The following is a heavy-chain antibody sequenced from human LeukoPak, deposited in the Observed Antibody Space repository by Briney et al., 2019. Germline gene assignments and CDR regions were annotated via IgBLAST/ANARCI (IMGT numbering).Heavy chain of an antibody. D-gene: IGHD6-25*01. CDR3: ARGIYSSGWLPYFDY. Sequence: SETLSLTCAVYGGSFSGYYWSWIRQPPGKGLEWIGYIYYSGSTNYNPSLKSRVTISVDTSKNQFSLKLSSVTAADTAVYYCARGIYSSGWLPYFDYWGQGTLVTVSS. CDR1: GGSFSGYY. CDR2: IYYSGST. J-gene: IGHJ4*02. V-gene: IGHV4-59*01.